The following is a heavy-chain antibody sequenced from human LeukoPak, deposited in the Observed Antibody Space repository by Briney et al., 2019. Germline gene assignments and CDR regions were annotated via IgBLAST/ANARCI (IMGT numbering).Heavy chain of an antibody. CDR3: ARVVLDYYDSSGPYLFNY. CDR2: IYSGGST. Sequence: GGSLRLSCAASGFTFSSYSVNWVRQAPGKGLEWVSVIYSGGSTYYADSVKGRFTISRDNSKNTLYLQMNSLRAEDTAVYYCARVVLDYYDSSGPYLFNYWGQGTLVTVSS. CDR1: GFTFSSYS. D-gene: IGHD3-22*01. V-gene: IGHV3-66*01. J-gene: IGHJ4*02.